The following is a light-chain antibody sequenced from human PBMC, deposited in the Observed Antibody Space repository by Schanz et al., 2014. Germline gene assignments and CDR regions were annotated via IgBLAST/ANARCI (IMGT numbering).Light chain of an antibody. CDR1: QSLLHSYGYNF. CDR3: MQALQTPRT. V-gene: IGKV2-28*01. CDR2: LGS. Sequence: DIVMTQSPLSLPVTPGEPASISCRSSQSLLHSYGYNFLDWYLQKPGQSPQLLIYLGSNRASGVPDRVSGSGSGTDFTLKISRVEAEDVGVYYCMQALQTPRTFGQGTKVEIK. J-gene: IGKJ1*01.